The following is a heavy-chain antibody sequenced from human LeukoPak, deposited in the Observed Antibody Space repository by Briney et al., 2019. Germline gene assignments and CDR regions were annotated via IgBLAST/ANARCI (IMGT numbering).Heavy chain of an antibody. CDR1: GFTFSSYS. V-gene: IGHV3-48*01. D-gene: IGHD2-8*01. J-gene: IGHJ4*02. CDR3: ARDFTSGLYPFDY. CDR2: IDRRSETM. Sequence: GGSLRLSCATSGFTFSSYSFDWVRQAPGKGLEWVSYIDRRSETMYYARSVRGRFTIPRDNAKNSLYLQMDSLGVEDTAVYYCARDFTSGLYPFDYWGPGTLVTVSS.